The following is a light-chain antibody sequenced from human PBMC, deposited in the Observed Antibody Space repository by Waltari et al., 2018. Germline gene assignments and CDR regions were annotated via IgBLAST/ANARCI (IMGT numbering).Light chain of an antibody. CDR3: NSYTNSGTYV. CDR1: RSDVGTHNY. J-gene: IGLJ1*01. V-gene: IGLV2-14*03. CDR2: DVS. Sequence: QSALTQPASVSGSPGQSITISCTGTRSDVGTHNYVSWYQQRPGKAPDLIIFDVSNRPSGVSIRFSGSKSDNTASLTISGLQAEDEADYYCNSYTNSGTYVFGSGTKVTVL.